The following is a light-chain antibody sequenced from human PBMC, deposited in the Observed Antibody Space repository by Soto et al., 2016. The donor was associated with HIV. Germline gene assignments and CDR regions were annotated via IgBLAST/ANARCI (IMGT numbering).Light chain of an antibody. CDR2: LGL. Sequence: DIVMTQSPLSLPVTPGEPASISCRSSQSLLNGDGYHCLDWYLQKPGQSPQLLIYLGLTGPPGSLTGSVAVVQAEDVGVYYCMQTLQTQYTFGQGTKLEIK. CDR3: MQTLQTQYT. V-gene: IGKV2-28*01. J-gene: IGKJ2*01. CDR1: QSLLNGDGYHC.